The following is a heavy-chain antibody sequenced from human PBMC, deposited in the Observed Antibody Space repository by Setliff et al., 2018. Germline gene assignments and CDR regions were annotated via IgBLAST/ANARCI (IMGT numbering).Heavy chain of an antibody. J-gene: IGHJ3*02. CDR1: GGTFTYYY. Sequence: SETLSLTCAASGGTFTYYYWTWIRQSPAKGLEWIGEITHTGTTGSTKYNPSLKSRVTMSIDTSKDQFSLMVTSVTAADTAVYYCAREKQQLVLSDAFDIWGQGTVVTVSS. CDR3: AREKQQLVLSDAFDI. V-gene: IGHV4-34*01. CDR2: ITHTGTTGST. D-gene: IGHD6-13*01.